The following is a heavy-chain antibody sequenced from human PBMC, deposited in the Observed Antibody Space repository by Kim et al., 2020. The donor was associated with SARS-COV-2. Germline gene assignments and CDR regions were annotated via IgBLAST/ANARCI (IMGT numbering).Heavy chain of an antibody. V-gene: IGHV3-33*06. Sequence: GGSLRLSCAASGFTFSSYGMHWVRQAPGKGLEWVAVIWYDGSNKYYADSVKGRFTISRDNSKNTLYLQMNSLRAEDTAVYYCAKNRDYYYYGMDVWGQGTAVTVSS. CDR2: IWYDGSNK. CDR1: GFTFSSYG. J-gene: IGHJ6*02. CDR3: AKNRDYYYYGMDV.